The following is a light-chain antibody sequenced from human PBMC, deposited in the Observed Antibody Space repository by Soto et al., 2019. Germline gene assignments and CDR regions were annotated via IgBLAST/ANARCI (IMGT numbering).Light chain of an antibody. Sequence: EVVLTQSPVTLSLSPGETATLSCRASRSVSTYVNWFRQRPGQAPRLLIFDASNRATGIPPRFSGSGSGTDFPLTISNLEPEDSAVYYCLQRSNWLSFGGGTKVEIK. CDR1: RSVSTY. V-gene: IGKV3-11*01. J-gene: IGKJ4*01. CDR2: DAS. CDR3: LQRSNWLS.